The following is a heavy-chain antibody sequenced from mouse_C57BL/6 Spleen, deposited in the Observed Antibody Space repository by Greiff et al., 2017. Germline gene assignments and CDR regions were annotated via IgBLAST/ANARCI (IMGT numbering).Heavy chain of an antibody. V-gene: IGHV5-17*01. Sequence: VLLLESGAGLVKPGGSLKLSCAASGFTFSDYGMHWVRQAPEKGLEWVAYISSCSSTIYYADTVTGRFTISRDKAKNTLFLQMTSLRSEDTAMYYCARGGDFDYWGQGTTLTVSS. CDR1: GFTFSDYG. J-gene: IGHJ2*01. CDR3: ARGGDFDY. CDR2: ISSCSSTI.